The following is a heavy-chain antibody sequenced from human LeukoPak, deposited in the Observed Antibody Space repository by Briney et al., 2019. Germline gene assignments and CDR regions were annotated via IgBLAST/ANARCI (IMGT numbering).Heavy chain of an antibody. Sequence: SETLSLTCAVYGGSFSGYYWSWIRQPPGKGLEWIGEINHSGSTNYNPSLKSRVTISVDTSKNQFSLKLSSVTAADTAVYYCARGYYGSGSYYSASTDYYMDVWGKGTTVTVSS. CDR2: INHSGST. CDR3: ARGYYGSGSYYSASTDYYMDV. V-gene: IGHV4-34*01. D-gene: IGHD3-10*01. J-gene: IGHJ6*03. CDR1: GGSFSGYY.